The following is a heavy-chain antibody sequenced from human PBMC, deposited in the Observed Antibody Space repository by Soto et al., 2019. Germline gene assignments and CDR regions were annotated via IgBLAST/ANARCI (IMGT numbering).Heavy chain of an antibody. CDR3: ARHMGSGTYSNWYFAL. V-gene: IGHV4-31*03. J-gene: IGHJ2*01. CDR1: GGAISSGGYY. D-gene: IGHD3-10*01. CDR2: IYYSGST. Sequence: QVQLQESGPGLVKTSQTLSLTCTVSGGAISSGGYYWGWIRQHPGKGLEWIGYIYYSGSTYYNPSLRSRVNRSVDTSKKQFSLKLSSVTAADTAVYYCARHMGSGTYSNWYFALWGRGTLVTVSS.